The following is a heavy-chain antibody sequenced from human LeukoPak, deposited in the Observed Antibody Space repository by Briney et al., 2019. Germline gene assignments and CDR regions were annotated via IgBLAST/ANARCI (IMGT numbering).Heavy chain of an antibody. CDR3: ARAPTYYDILTGYYIWFNP. Sequence: SETLSLTCTVSGGSVSSGSYYWSWIRQPPGKGLEWIGYIYYSGSTNYNPSLKSRVTISVDTSKNQFSLKLSSVTAADTAVYYCARAPTYYDILTGYYIWFNPWGQGTLVTVSS. J-gene: IGHJ5*02. CDR2: IYYSGST. CDR1: GGSVSSGSYY. V-gene: IGHV4-61*01. D-gene: IGHD3-9*01.